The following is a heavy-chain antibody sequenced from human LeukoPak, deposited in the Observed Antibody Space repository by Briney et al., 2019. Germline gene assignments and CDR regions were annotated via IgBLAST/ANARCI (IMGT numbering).Heavy chain of an antibody. CDR3: ARGGELSAWFDP. J-gene: IGHJ5*02. CDR2: MNPNSGNT. Sequence: GASVKVSCMASGYTFTSYDINWVRQATGQGVEWMGWMNPNSGNTGYEQKFQGRVTITRNTSISTAYMELSSLRSEDTAVYYCARGGELSAWFDPWGQGTLVTVSS. D-gene: IGHD1-26*01. V-gene: IGHV1-8*03. CDR1: GYTFTSYD.